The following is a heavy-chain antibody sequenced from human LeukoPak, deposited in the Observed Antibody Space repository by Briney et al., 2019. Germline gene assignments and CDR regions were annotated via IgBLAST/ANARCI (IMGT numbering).Heavy chain of an antibody. CDR2: IKQDGSEK. Sequence: PGGSLRLSCAASGFTFSTYWMSWVRQAPGKGLEWVANIKQDGSEKYYVDSVKGRFTISRDNSKNTLYLQMNCLRAADTAVYYCARDKGTSYLSSFGYWGQGTLVTVSS. D-gene: IGHD6-6*01. CDR1: GFTFSTYW. J-gene: IGHJ4*02. V-gene: IGHV3-7*01. CDR3: ARDKGTSYLSSFGY.